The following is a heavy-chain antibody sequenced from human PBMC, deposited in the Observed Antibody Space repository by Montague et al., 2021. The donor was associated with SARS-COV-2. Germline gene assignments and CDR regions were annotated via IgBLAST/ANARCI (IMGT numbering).Heavy chain of an antibody. D-gene: IGHD6-19*01. CDR2: IYHSGST. J-gene: IGHJ3*02. CDR3: AKVAGSHDTFDI. V-gene: IGHV4-38-2*02. Sequence: SETLSLTCTVSGYSISTGYYWGWIRQPPGKGLEWIGTIYHSGSTYFNPSLKSRVTISVDTSKNQFSLNLSSVTAADKAVYYCAKVAGSHDTFDIWGRGTVVTVS. CDR1: GYSISTGYY.